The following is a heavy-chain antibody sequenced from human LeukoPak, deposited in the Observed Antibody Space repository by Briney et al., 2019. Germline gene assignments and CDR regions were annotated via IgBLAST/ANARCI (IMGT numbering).Heavy chain of an antibody. Sequence: PSETLSLTCAVSGASVTTISYYWGWIRQPPGKGLEWIGSIYYSGTSYYNSSLMSRVTISVDTSKNQFSLKLSSVTAADTAVYYCAREYRSSWYLNWFDPWGQGTLVTVSS. CDR1: GASVTTISYY. J-gene: IGHJ5*02. D-gene: IGHD6-13*01. CDR3: AREYRSSWYLNWFDP. V-gene: IGHV4-39*02. CDR2: IYYSGTS.